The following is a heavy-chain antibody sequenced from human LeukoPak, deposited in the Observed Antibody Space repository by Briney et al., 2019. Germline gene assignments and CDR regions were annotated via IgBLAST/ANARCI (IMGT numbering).Heavy chain of an antibody. V-gene: IGHV3-23*01. D-gene: IGHD3-22*01. CDR3: AKDGGSGYYYFDY. CDR1: GFTFSSYA. Sequence: GGSLRLSCAASGFTFSSYAMTWVRQAPGKGLEWVSVISGSAGSTFYTDSVKGRFTISRDNSKNTLYVQMNSLRAEDTAVYYCAKDGGSGYYYFDYWGQGTLVTVSS. CDR2: ISGSAGST. J-gene: IGHJ4*02.